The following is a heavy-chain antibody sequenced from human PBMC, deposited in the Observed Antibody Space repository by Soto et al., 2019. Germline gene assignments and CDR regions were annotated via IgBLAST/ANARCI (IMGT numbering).Heavy chain of an antibody. Sequence: QEHLVESGGGVVQPGRSLRLSCAASGFTFSNYAIHWVRQAPGKGLEWVALISFDGGTKYYADSVKGRFTLSRDNSKNTVSVEMNSLRDDDSAVYYCERRAAADVLSVAFDMWGHGTMVIVSS. CDR1: GFTFSNYA. V-gene: IGHV3-30-3*01. J-gene: IGHJ3*02. CDR3: ERRAAADVLSVAFDM. D-gene: IGHD6-13*01. CDR2: ISFDGGTK.